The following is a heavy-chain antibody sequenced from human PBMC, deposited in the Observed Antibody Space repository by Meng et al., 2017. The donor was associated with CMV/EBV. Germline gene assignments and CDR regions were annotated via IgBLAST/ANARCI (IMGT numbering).Heavy chain of an antibody. V-gene: IGHV4-38-2*02. CDR1: GYSISSGYY. J-gene: IGHJ6*02. CDR3: ARGQTIHAVDV. Sequence: SETLSLTCTVSGYSISSGYYWGWIRQPPGKGLEWIGSIYHSGSTYYNPSLKSRVTISVDTSKNQFSLKLSSVTAADTAVYYCARGQTIHAVDVWGQGTTVTVSS. CDR2: IYHSGST. D-gene: IGHD5-24*01.